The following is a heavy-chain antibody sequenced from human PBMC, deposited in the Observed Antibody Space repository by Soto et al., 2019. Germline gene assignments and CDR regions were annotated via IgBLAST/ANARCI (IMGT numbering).Heavy chain of an antibody. CDR3: ARWGYCSSTSCEMPYYFDY. CDR2: ISAYNGNT. CDR1: GYTFTSYG. V-gene: IGHV1-18*01. J-gene: IGHJ4*02. Sequence: ASVKVSCKASGYTFTSYGISWVRQAPGQGLEWMGRISAYNGNTNYAQNLQGRLTMTTDTSTSTAYMELRSLRSDDTAVYYCARWGYCSSTSCEMPYYFDYWGQGTLVTVSS. D-gene: IGHD2-2*01.